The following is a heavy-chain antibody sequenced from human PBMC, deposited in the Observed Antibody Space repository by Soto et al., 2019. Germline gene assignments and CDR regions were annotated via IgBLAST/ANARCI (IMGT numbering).Heavy chain of an antibody. CDR1: GGSFSGYY. J-gene: IGHJ4*02. Sequence: QVQLQQWGAGLLKPSETLSLTCAVYGGSFSGYYWSWIRQPPGKGLEWIGEINHSGSTNYNPSLKSRVTISVDTPKNQFSLKLSSVTAADTAVYYCARGVAAAGRPYYFDYWGQGTLVTVSS. D-gene: IGHD6-13*01. CDR2: INHSGST. V-gene: IGHV4-34*01. CDR3: ARGVAAAGRPYYFDY.